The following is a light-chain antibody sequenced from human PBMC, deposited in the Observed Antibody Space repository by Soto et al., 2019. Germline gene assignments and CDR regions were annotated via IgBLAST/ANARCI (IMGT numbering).Light chain of an antibody. Sequence: EIVFTQSPATLSLSPGERATLSCRASQSVTSYLAWYQQKPGQSPRLLIFRASTRASGIPARFSGSGSGTEFTLTISSLQSEDFAVYYCQQYHHWPPITFGQGTRLEIK. J-gene: IGKJ5*01. CDR3: QQYHHWPPIT. CDR2: RAS. CDR1: QSVTSY. V-gene: IGKV3-15*01.